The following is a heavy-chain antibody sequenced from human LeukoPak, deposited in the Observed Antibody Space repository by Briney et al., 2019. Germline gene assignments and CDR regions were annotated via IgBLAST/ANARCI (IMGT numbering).Heavy chain of an antibody. CDR3: ASAVTQGYCSGGSCYLPHFQH. V-gene: IGHV4-39*01. D-gene: IGHD2-15*01. CDR1: GDSVSRSDSY. Sequence: KPSETLSLTCSVSGDSVSRSDSYWDWIRQPPGKGLEWIGTIYYSGRTYYSPSLKSRVTMSVDPSNNQFSLNLRSVTAADTAVYYCASAVTQGYCSGGSCYLPHFQHWGQGTLVTVSS. J-gene: IGHJ1*01. CDR2: IYYSGRT.